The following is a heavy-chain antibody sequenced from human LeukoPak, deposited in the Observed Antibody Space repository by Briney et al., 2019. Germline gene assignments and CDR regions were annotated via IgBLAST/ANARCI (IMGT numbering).Heavy chain of an antibody. V-gene: IGHV3-30-3*01. Sequence: GSLRLSCAASGFTFSSYAMHWVRQAPGKGLEWVAVISYDGSNKYYADSVKGRFTISRDNSKNTLYLQMNSLRAEDTAVYYCARDLAAGTAEGDYWGQGTLVTVSS. CDR3: ARDLAAGTAEGDY. J-gene: IGHJ4*02. D-gene: IGHD6-13*01. CDR1: GFTFSSYA. CDR2: ISYDGSNK.